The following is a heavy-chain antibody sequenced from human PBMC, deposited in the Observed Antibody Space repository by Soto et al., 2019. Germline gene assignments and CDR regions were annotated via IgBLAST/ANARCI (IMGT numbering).Heavy chain of an antibody. J-gene: IGHJ5*02. D-gene: IGHD3-10*01. CDR3: ANASDYYGSGTNWFDP. CDR1: GFTFSSYA. CDR2: ISGSGGST. V-gene: IGHV3-23*01. Sequence: EVQLLESGGGLVQPGGSLRLSCAASGFTFSSYAMSWVRQAPGKGLEWVSAISGSGGSTYYADSVEGRFTISRDNSKNTRNLQMNSLRAEDTAVYYCANASDYYGSGTNWFDPWGQGTLVTVSS.